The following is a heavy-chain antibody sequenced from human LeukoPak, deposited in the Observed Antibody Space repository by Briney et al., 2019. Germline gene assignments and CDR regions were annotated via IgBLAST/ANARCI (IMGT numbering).Heavy chain of an antibody. CDR3: ARDDALGDNALDI. V-gene: IGHV3-33*01. J-gene: IGHJ3*02. D-gene: IGHD3-16*01. CDR1: GFTFSSYG. CDR2: ILNDGSQE. Sequence: GGSLRLSCAASGFTFSSYGMHWVRQAPGKGLEWVAVILNDGSQEKYADSVKGRFTIPRDNSKNTLFLQMNSLRAEDTAVYYCARDDALGDNALDIWGQGTMVTVSS.